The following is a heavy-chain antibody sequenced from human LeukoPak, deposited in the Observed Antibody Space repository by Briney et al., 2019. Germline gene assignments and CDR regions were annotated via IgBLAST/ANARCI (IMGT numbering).Heavy chain of an antibody. V-gene: IGHV1-2*02. CDR1: GYTFTGYY. CDR3: ARGGDSSSWYFDY. CDR2: INPNSGGT. J-gene: IGHJ4*02. Sequence: ASVKVSCKASGYTFTGYYMHWVRQAPGQGLEWMGWINPNSGGTNYAQKFQGRVTMTRDTSISTAYMEPSRLRSDDTAMYYCARGGDSSSWYFDYWGQGTLVTVSS. D-gene: IGHD6-13*01.